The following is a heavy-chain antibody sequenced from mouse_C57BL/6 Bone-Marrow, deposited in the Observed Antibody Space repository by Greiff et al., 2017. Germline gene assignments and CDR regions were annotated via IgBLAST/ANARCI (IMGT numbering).Heavy chain of an antibody. V-gene: IGHV1-55*01. CDR1: GYTFTSYW. CDR2: IYPGSGST. Sequence: QVQLQQSGAELVKPGASVKMSCKASGYTFTSYWITWVKQRPGQGLEWIGDIYPGSGSTNYNEKFKSKATLTVDTSSSTAYMQLSSLTSEDSAVYYCARTWGYYAMDYWGQGTSVTVSS. D-gene: IGHD4-1*01. CDR3: ARTWGYYAMDY. J-gene: IGHJ4*01.